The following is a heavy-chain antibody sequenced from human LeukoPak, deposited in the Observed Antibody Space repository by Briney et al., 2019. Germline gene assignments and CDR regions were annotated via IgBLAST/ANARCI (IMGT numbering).Heavy chain of an antibody. Sequence: SETLSLTCTVSGVSISSGGYYWSWIRQHPGKGLEWIGYIYYSGSTYYNPSLNSRVTISVDTSKNQFSLELTSVTAADTAVYYCARAATPKRFAFDYWGQGILVTVSS. D-gene: IGHD2-15*01. CDR2: IYYSGST. J-gene: IGHJ4*02. CDR1: GVSISSGGYY. V-gene: IGHV4-31*03. CDR3: ARAATPKRFAFDY.